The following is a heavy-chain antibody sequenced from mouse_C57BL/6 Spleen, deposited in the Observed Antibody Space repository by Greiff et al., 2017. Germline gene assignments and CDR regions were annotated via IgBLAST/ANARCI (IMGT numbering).Heavy chain of an antibody. D-gene: IGHD2-4*01. CDR1: GFTFSSYA. CDR3: ARDGGTMITTDYFDY. V-gene: IGHV5-4*01. J-gene: IGHJ2*01. Sequence: EVQLMESGGGLVKPGGSLKLSCAASGFTFSSYAMSWVRQTPEKRLEWVATISDGGSYTYYPDHVKGRFTFSRDNAKKNQYLPMSHLKSEDTAMYYCARDGGTMITTDYFDYGGQGTTLTVSS. CDR2: ISDGGSYT.